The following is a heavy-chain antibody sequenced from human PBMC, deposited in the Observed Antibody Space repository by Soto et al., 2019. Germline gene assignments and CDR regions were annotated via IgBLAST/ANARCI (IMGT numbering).Heavy chain of an antibody. CDR1: GYTFTSYA. Sequence: AASVKVSCKASGYTFTSYAMHWVRQAPGQRLEWMGWINAGNGNTKYSQKFQGRVTITRDTSASTAYMELSSLRSEDTAVYYCARSQGGIAVAGPFDYWGQGTLVTVSS. V-gene: IGHV1-3*01. CDR2: INAGNGNT. D-gene: IGHD6-19*01. CDR3: ARSQGGIAVAGPFDY. J-gene: IGHJ4*02.